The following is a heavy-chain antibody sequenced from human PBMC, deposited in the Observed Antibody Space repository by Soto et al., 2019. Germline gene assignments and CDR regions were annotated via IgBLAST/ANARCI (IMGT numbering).Heavy chain of an antibody. Sequence: QVQLQESGPGLVKPSQTLSLTCTVSGGSISSCAYYWSWIRQHRGKGLEWIGYIYYSGSSYYKPSLKSRVTSSVDTSKDQFSRKLSSVTAADTAVYYCAIYDSSGSRGFQHWGQGTLVTVSS. CDR3: AIYDSSGSRGFQH. V-gene: IGHV4-31*03. CDR2: IYYSGSS. CDR1: GGSISSCAYY. D-gene: IGHD3-22*01. J-gene: IGHJ1*01.